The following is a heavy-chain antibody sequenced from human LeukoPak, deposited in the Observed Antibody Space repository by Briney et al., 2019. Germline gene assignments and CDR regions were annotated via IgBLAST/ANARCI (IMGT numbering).Heavy chain of an antibody. V-gene: IGHV3-23*01. Sequence: GGSLRLSCAASGFNISSYALSWVRQAPGKGLEWVSGISGSGGSTYYADSVKDRFTISRDNSKNTLYLQMNSLRAEDTAVYYCAKGSEIAAADNIEPFDYWGQGTLVTVYS. CDR2: ISGSGGST. CDR1: GFNISSYA. J-gene: IGHJ4*02. CDR3: AKGSEIAAADNIEPFDY. D-gene: IGHD6-13*01.